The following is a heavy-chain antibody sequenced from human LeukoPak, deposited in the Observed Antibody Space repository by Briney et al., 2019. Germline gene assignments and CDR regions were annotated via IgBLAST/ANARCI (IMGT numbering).Heavy chain of an antibody. CDR1: GGSISSGGYY. V-gene: IGHV4-31*03. D-gene: IGHD2-2*01. CDR3: ARGACSSTSCYPPMTSDAFDI. Sequence: PSETLSLTCTVSGGSISSGGYYWSWIRQHPGKGLEWIGYIYYSGSTYYNPSLKSRVTISVDTSKNQFSLKLSSVTAADTAVYYCARGACSSTSCYPPMTSDAFDIWGQGTMVTVSS. J-gene: IGHJ3*02. CDR2: IYYSGST.